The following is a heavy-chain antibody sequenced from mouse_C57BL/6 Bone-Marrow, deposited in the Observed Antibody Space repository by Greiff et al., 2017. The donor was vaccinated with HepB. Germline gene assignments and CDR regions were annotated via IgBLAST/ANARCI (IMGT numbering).Heavy chain of an antibody. D-gene: IGHD3-3*01. CDR1: GFTFNTYA. V-gene: IGHV10-3*01. CDR2: IRSKSSNYAT. J-gene: IGHJ4*01. Sequence: EVQLVESGGGLVQPKGSLKLSCAASGFTFNTYAMHWVRQAPGKGLEWVARIRSKSSNYATYYADSVKDRFTISRDNSQSMLYLQMNNLKTEDTAMYYCVGDKGWDGAMDYWGQGTSVTVSS. CDR3: VGDKGWDGAMDY.